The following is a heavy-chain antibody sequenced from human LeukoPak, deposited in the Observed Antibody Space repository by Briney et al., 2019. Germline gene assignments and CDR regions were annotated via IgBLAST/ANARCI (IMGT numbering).Heavy chain of an antibody. Sequence: PPETLSLTCTVSGGSISSYYWSWIRQPPGKGLEWIGYIYYSGSTNYNPSLKSRVTISVDTSKNQFSLKLSSVTAADTAVYYCARHSSTYYYDTDAFDIWGQGTMVTVSS. CDR2: IYYSGST. J-gene: IGHJ3*02. CDR3: ARHSSTYYYDTDAFDI. D-gene: IGHD3-22*01. CDR1: GGSISSYY. V-gene: IGHV4-59*08.